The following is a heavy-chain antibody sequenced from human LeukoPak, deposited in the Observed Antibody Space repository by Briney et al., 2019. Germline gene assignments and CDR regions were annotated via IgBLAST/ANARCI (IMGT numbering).Heavy chain of an antibody. J-gene: IGHJ4*02. CDR1: GGTFSSYA. CDR3: ATPDVEMATKRGYDFDY. V-gene: IGHV1-69*04. CDR2: IIPILGIA. D-gene: IGHD5-24*01. Sequence: GASVKVSCKASGGTFSSYAISWVRQAPGQGLEWMGRIIPILGIANYAQKFQGRVTITTDESTSTAYMELSSLRSEDTAVYYCATPDVEMATKRGYDFDYWGQGTLVTVSS.